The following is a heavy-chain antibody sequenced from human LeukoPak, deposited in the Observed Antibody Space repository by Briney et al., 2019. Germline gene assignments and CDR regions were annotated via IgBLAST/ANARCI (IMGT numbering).Heavy chain of an antibody. CDR1: GFTFSSYS. CDR3: AREMCGGDCYIDY. Sequence: GGSLRLSCAASGFTFSSYSMNWVRQAPGKGLEWVSYISSSSGSRYYTDSVKGRFTISRDNAKNSLYLQMNSLRAEDTAVYYCAREMCGGDCYIDYWGQGTLVTVSS. V-gene: IGHV3-21*01. D-gene: IGHD2-21*01. CDR2: ISSSSGSR. J-gene: IGHJ4*02.